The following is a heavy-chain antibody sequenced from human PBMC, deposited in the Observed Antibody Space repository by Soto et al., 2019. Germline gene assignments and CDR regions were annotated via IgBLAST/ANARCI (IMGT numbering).Heavy chain of an antibody. Sequence: GASVTVSCKASAGTFSTYTITWVRQAPGQGLEWMGRIIPILGIANYAQKFQGRVTITADKSTSTAYMELSSLRSEDTAVYYCAVDLRYCTNGVCYPAGPHYYYYMDVWGKGTTVTVSS. CDR3: AVDLRYCTNGVCYPAGPHYYYYMDV. J-gene: IGHJ6*03. D-gene: IGHD2-8*01. V-gene: IGHV1-69*02. CDR2: IIPILGIA. CDR1: AGTFSTYT.